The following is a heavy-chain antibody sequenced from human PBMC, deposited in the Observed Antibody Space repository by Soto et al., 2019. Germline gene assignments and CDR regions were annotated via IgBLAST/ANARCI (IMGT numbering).Heavy chain of an antibody. J-gene: IGHJ4*02. CDR1: GFTFSDYY. CDR2: ISSSGNTI. V-gene: IGHV3-11*01. D-gene: IGHD3-22*01. Sequence: QVQLVESGGGLVKTTGSLRIACAASGFTFSDYYMSWVRQAPGKGLEWVSYISSSGNTIYYADSVKGRITISRDHEKNSVYPQMNSLRAEHTALYFCAKMRSENYYAPRFSWGQGTMGTVAS. CDR3: AKMRSENYYAPRFS.